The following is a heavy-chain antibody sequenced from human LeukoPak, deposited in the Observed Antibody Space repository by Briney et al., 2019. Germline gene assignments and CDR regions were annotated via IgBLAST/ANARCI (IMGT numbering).Heavy chain of an antibody. V-gene: IGHV3-23*01. Sequence: GGSLRLSCAASGFTFSSYGMSWVRQAPGKGLEWVSAITGNGANTFYADSVKGQFTISRDNSKNTMCLQMNSLRAEDTALYYCARDRSGSYPNWFDPWGQGTLVTVSS. CDR2: ITGNGANT. J-gene: IGHJ5*02. CDR1: GFTFSSYG. D-gene: IGHD3-10*01. CDR3: ARDRSGSYPNWFDP.